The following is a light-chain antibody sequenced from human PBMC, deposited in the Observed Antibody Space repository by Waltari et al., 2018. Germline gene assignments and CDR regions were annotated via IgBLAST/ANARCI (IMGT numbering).Light chain of an antibody. J-gene: IGKJ4*01. CDR2: GAS. Sequence: ETGMTQSPDTLSVSAGERATPSCRASPSVSSNLAWYQHKPGQAPRLLIYGASRRATGIPARFSGSGSGTEFTLTISSLQSEDFAVYYCQQYNNWPLTFGGGTKVEIK. V-gene: IGKV3-15*01. CDR1: PSVSSN. CDR3: QQYNNWPLT.